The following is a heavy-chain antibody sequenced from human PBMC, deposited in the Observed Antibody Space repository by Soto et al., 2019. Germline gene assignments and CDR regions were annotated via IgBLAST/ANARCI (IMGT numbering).Heavy chain of an antibody. J-gene: IGHJ4*02. CDR2: ISGYNGNT. Sequence: QVQLVQSGAEVKKPGASVKVSCKASGYTFTDYGLTWVRQAPGQGLEWMGWISGYNGNTNYAQKLQGRVTMTTDTSTSHAYMELRSLRSNDTAVYSCARGGRGGSYPYWGQETLVTVSS. CDR1: GYTFTDYG. D-gene: IGHD1-26*01. CDR3: ARGGRGGSYPY. V-gene: IGHV1-18*01.